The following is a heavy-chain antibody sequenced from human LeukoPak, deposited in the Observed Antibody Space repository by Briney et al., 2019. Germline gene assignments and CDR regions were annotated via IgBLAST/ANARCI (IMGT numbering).Heavy chain of an antibody. CDR2: IYHTGSV. CDR3: ARQAYCSGGSCWGFDY. V-gene: IGHV4-39*01. Sequence: SETLSLTCIVSGGSISTTGYYWGWIRQPPGKGLEWIGSIYHTGSVYYNPSLKSRVTISVDTSKNQFSLRLSSVTAADTAVYYCARQAYCSGGSCWGFDYWGQGALVTVSS. D-gene: IGHD2-15*01. CDR1: GGSISTTGYY. J-gene: IGHJ4*02.